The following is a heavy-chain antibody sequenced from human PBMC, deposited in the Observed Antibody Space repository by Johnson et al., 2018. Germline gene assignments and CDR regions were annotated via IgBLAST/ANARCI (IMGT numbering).Heavy chain of an antibody. V-gene: IGHV3-21*01. CDR3: ARVKRGYSYGYGAFDI. J-gene: IGHJ3*02. CDR2: ISSSSSYI. CDR1: GFTFSSYS. Sequence: VQLVQSGGGLVKPGGSLRLSCAASGFTFSSYSMNWVRQAPGKGLEWVSSISSSSSYIYYADSVKGRFTISRDKAKNSLYLQMNSLRAEDTTVCYGARVKRGYSYGYGAFDIWGQGAMVTVSS. D-gene: IGHD5-18*01.